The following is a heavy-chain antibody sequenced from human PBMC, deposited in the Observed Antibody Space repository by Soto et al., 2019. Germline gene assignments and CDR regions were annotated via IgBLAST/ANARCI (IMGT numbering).Heavy chain of an antibody. J-gene: IGHJ3*02. CDR2: IGTAGDT. Sequence: GGSLRLSCAASGFTFSSYDMHWVRQATGKGLEWVSAIGTAGDTYYPGSVKGRFTISRENAKNSLYLQMNSLRAEDTAVYYCATTGRYGSGTLFDIWGQGTMVTVSS. CDR3: ATTGRYGSGTLFDI. V-gene: IGHV3-13*01. D-gene: IGHD3-10*01. CDR1: GFTFSSYD.